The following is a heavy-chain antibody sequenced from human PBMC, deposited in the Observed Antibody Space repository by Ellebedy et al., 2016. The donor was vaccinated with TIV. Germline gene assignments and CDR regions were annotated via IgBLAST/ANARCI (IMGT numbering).Heavy chain of an antibody. Sequence: GESLKISCWGSGYTFVSYWIAWVRQTPGKGLEWMGVIYPGDSETRYNPSFQGRVTISVDKSTNTAHLQWGSLKASDTAMYYCARLRGDILTARMDVWGQGNMVTVSS. D-gene: IGHD3-9*01. CDR3: ARLRGDILTARMDV. CDR2: IYPGDSET. V-gene: IGHV5-51*01. J-gene: IGHJ6*02. CDR1: GYTFVSYW.